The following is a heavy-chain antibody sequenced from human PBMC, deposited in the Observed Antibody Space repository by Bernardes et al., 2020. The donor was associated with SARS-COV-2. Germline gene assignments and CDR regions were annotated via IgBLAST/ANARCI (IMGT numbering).Heavy chain of an antibody. Sequence: SETLSLTCTVSGGSISSYYWSWIRQPPGKGLEWIGYIYYSGSTNYNPSLKSRVTISVDTSKNQFSLKLSSVTAADTAVYYCAREGSSWSTSSYSFDFWGQGSLVTVSP. D-gene: IGHD6-13*01. CDR2: IYYSGST. CDR1: GGSISSYY. V-gene: IGHV4-59*01. CDR3: AREGSSWSTSSYSFDF. J-gene: IGHJ4*02.